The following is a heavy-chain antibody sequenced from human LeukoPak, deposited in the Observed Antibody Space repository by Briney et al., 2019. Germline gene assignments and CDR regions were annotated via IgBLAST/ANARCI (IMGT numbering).Heavy chain of an antibody. CDR2: IRQDGSEK. CDR3: ARGYYSSSRFDS. Sequence: GGSLRLSCAASGFTFSTYYMAWVRQAPGKGLEWVANIRQDGSEKFYEDSVKGRFTISRDNAENTLYMRMNSLRPEDTAVYYCARGYYSSSRFDSWGQGTLVTVSS. J-gene: IGHJ4*02. CDR1: GFTFSTYY. V-gene: IGHV3-7*02. D-gene: IGHD6-13*01.